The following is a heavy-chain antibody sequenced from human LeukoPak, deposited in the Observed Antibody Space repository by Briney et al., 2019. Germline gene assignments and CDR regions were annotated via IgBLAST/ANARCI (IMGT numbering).Heavy chain of an antibody. CDR3: AREEHYDFWSGYYYYYGMDV. CDR1: GFTFNSYW. V-gene: IGHV3-7*01. CDR2: IKQDGSEK. Sequence: GGSLRLSCAASGFTFNSYWMSWVRQAPGKGLEWVANIKQDGSEKYYVDSVKGRFTISRDNAKNSLYLQMNSLRAEGTAVYYCAREEHYDFWSGYYYYYGMDVWGQETTVTVSS. J-gene: IGHJ6*02. D-gene: IGHD3-3*01.